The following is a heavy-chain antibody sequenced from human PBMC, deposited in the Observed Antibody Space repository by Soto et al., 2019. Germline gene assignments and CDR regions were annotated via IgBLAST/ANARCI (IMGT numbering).Heavy chain of an antibody. CDR3: TRVGGYYGDYPNFDY. V-gene: IGHV4-59*07. D-gene: IGHD4-17*01. CDR2: IYYRGNT. J-gene: IGHJ4*02. Sequence: QVQLQESGPGLVKPSDTLSLTCSVSGSTISSFYWAWIRQPPGKGLEWIGSIYYRGNTNYNPSLKSRVIISVDSSKRQVSLRLSSVTAADTAFYFCTRVGGYYGDYPNFDYWGQGALVTVSS. CDR1: GSTISSFY.